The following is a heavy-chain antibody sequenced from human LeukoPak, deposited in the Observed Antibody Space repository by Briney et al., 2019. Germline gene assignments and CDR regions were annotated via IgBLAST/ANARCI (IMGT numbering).Heavy chain of an antibody. V-gene: IGHV1-2*02. Sequence: ASVKVSCKASGYTFTSYGISWVRQAPGQGLEWMGWINANSGGTNYAQKFQGRVTMTRDTSISTAYMELSRLRSDDTAVYYCARDMDSGPDFFDYWGLGTLVTVSS. D-gene: IGHD1-26*01. CDR2: INANSGGT. J-gene: IGHJ4*02. CDR1: GYTFTSYG. CDR3: ARDMDSGPDFFDY.